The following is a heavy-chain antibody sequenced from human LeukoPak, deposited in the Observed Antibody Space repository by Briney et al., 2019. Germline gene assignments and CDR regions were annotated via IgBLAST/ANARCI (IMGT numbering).Heavy chain of an antibody. D-gene: IGHD2-2*01. CDR2: IRYDGSNN. CDR1: GFTLSENN. CDR3: AKDQEGVAVVLLHDAFDI. V-gene: IGHV3-30*02. J-gene: IGHJ3*02. Sequence: GMSLRLSCAASGFTLSENNVHWVRQAPGKGLEWVAFIRYDGSNNYYADSVKGRFTISRDNSKNTLYLQMNNLRVEDTAVYYCAKDQEGVAVVLLHDAFDIWGQGTMVTVSS.